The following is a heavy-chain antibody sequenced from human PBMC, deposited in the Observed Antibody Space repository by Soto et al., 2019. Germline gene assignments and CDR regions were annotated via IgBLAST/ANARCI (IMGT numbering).Heavy chain of an antibody. V-gene: IGHV1-69*13. CDR1: GGTFSSYA. J-gene: IGHJ6*02. D-gene: IGHD5-18*01. CDR3: ARRKVDTAMDNYYYYGMDV. CDR2: IIPIFGTA. Sequence: ASVKVSCKASGGTFSSYAISWVRQAPGQGLEWMGGIIPIFGTANYAQKFQGRVTITADESTSTAYMELSSLRSEDTAVYYCARRKVDTAMDNYYYYGMDVWGQGTTVTVSS.